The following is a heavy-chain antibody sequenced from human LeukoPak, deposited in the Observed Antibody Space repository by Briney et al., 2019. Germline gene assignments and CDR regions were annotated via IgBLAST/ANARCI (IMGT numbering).Heavy chain of an antibody. CDR3: ARYLNSGPEDF. CDR1: AFTFGDFS. J-gene: IGHJ4*02. CDR2: ITYDGTEK. Sequence: GGSLRFSCSAAAFTFGDFSINWVRQGPGKGLKWVANITYDGTEKQYGDSVKGRFTISRANAKNSVSLQMNSLRADDTAVYFCARYLNSGPEDFWGRGTLVTVSS. V-gene: IGHV3-7*01. D-gene: IGHD1-26*01.